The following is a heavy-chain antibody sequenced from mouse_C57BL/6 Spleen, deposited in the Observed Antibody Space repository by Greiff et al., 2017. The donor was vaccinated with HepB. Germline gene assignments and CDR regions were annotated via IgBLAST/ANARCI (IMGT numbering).Heavy chain of an antibody. J-gene: IGHJ3*01. D-gene: IGHD1-1*01. CDR2: IDPSDIET. V-gene: IGHV1-52*01. Sequence: VQLQQPGAELVRPGSSVKLSCKASGYTFTSYWMHWVKQRPIQGLEWIGNIDPSDIETHYNQKFKDKATLTVYKSSSTAYMQLSSLTSEDSAVYYCSSYGSSFSYWGQGTLVTVSA. CDR1: GYTFTSYW. CDR3: SSYGSSFSY.